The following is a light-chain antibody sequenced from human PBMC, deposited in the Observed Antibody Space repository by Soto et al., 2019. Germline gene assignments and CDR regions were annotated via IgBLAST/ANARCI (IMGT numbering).Light chain of an antibody. Sequence: EIVLTQSPGILSLSPGERATLSCRASQNVANNYLAWFRQSPGQTPRLLIYGASSRAAGIPDRFSGSGSGTDFTLTISRLEPGDCAVFYCQQYGTSPWTFGQGTKV. CDR3: QQYGTSPWT. CDR1: QNVANNY. V-gene: IGKV3-20*01. J-gene: IGKJ1*01. CDR2: GAS.